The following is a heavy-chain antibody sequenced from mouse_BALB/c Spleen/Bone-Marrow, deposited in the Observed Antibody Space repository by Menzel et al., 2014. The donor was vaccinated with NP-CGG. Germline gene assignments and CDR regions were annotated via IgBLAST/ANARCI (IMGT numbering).Heavy chain of an antibody. J-gene: IGHJ2*01. CDR1: GFTFXSYG. V-gene: IGHV5-6*02. CDR2: INSGGSYT. CDR3: ARLGRDYFDY. Sequence: DVKLQESGGDLVKPGGSLKLSCAASGFTFXSYGMSWVRQTPDKRLEWVATINSGGSYTYYPDSVKGRFTISRDNAKNTLYLQMSSLKSEDTAMYYCARLGRDYFDYWGQGSTLTVSS. D-gene: IGHD4-1*01.